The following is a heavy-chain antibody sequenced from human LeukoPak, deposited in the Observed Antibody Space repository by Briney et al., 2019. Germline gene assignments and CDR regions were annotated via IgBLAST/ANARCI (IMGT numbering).Heavy chain of an antibody. CDR1: GGSLSGHY. J-gene: IGHJ6*02. CDR2: IHYSGRP. V-gene: IGHV4-59*11. D-gene: IGHD3-16*01. CDR3: ARFGVDYDMDV. Sequence: SETLSLTCTVSGGSLSGHYWTWIRQPPGKGLEWIGQIHYSGRPDYNPSLKSRVTISVDTPKNQLSLKVTSVTGADTAVHYCARFGVDYDMDVWGQGTTVTVSS.